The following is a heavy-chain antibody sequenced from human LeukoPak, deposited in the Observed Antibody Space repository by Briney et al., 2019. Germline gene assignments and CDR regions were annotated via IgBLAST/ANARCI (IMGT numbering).Heavy chain of an antibody. CDR3: ARGRGIVAAGVDY. CDR1: GYSFTGYH. CDR2: INPNSGDT. J-gene: IGHJ4*02. Sequence: ASVKVSCKASGYSFTGYHMHWVRQAPGQGLEWMGWINPNSGDTNYSQKFQGRVTMTRDTSISTAYMELSRLRSDDTAVYYCARGRGIVAAGVDYWGQGTLVTVPS. D-gene: IGHD6-13*01. V-gene: IGHV1-2*02.